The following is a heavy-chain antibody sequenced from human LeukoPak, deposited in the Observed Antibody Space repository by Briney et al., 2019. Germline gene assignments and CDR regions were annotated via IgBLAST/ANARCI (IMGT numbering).Heavy chain of an antibody. J-gene: IGHJ4*02. CDR3: ARDSGGRLVRGVITLDY. CDR1: GFTFNTYN. Sequence: PGGSLRLSCAASGFTFNTYNMNWVRQAPGKGLEWVSYISSSNPIYYADSVKGRFTISRDNAKNSLYLQMNSLRDEDTAVYYCARDSGGRLVRGVITLDYWGQGTLVTVSS. V-gene: IGHV3-48*02. CDR2: ISSSNPI. D-gene: IGHD3-10*01.